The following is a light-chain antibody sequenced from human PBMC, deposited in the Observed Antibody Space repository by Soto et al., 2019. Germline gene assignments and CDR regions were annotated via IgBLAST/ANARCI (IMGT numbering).Light chain of an antibody. CDR2: DVS. CDR3: SSFTSSATYV. CDR1: SSDIGNYNY. V-gene: IGLV2-14*01. Sequence: QSVLTQPASVSGSPGQSITISCTGTSSDIGNYNYVSWYQQHPGKAPKLMIYDVSNRPSGVSKRFSGPKSGYTASLTISGLQAEDEADYYCSSFTSSATYVFGTGTKVT. J-gene: IGLJ1*01.